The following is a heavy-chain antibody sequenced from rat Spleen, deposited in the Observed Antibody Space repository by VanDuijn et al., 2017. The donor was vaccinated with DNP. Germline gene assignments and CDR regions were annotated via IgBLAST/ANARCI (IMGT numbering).Heavy chain of an antibody. V-gene: IGHV5-25*01. CDR1: GFTFSNYD. D-gene: IGHD1-9*01. Sequence: EVQLVESGGGLVQPGRSLKLSCAASGFTFSNYDMAWVRQAPTKGLEWVASISTSGGSTYYRDSVKGRFTVSRDNAKSTLYLQMDSLRYEDTATYYCARVLRVYWWVQGVMVTVSS. J-gene: IGHJ2*01. CDR2: ISTSGGST. CDR3: ARVLRVYW.